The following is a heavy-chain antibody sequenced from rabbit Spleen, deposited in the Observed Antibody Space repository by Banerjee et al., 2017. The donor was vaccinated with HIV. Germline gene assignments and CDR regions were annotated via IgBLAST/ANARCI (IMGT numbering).Heavy chain of an antibody. CDR1: GFSFSSSDY. V-gene: IGHV1S40*01. J-gene: IGHJ6*01. Sequence: QSLEESGGDLVKPGASLTLTCTASGFSFSSSDYVCWVRQAPGKGLEWISCIAGSSGNTYSATWAKGRFTVSKTASTTVTLQMTNLTAADTATYFCARDTGSSFSSYGMDLWGPGTLVTVS. CDR2: IAGSSGNT. CDR3: ARDTGSSFSSYGMDL. D-gene: IGHD8-1*01.